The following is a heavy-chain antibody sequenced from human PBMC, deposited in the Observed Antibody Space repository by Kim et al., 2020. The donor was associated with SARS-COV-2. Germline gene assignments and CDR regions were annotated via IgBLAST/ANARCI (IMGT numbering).Heavy chain of an antibody. V-gene: IGHV3-64D*06. J-gene: IGHJ4*02. Sequence: GGSLRLSCSASGFTFSSYAMHWVRQAPGKGLEYVSAISSNGGSTYYADSVKGRFTISRDNSKNTLYLQMSSLRAEDTAVYYCVKGWATVTTSFDYWGQGTLVTVSS. CDR1: GFTFSSYA. D-gene: IGHD4-17*01. CDR3: VKGWATVTTSFDY. CDR2: ISSNGGST.